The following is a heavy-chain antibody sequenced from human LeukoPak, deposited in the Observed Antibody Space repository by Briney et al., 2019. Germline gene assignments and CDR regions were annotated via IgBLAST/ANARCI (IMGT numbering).Heavy chain of an antibody. J-gene: IGHJ4*02. CDR2: IYSGGTT. V-gene: IGHV3-53*01. D-gene: IGHD3-22*01. CDR3: ARMLISSGYYVDY. Sequence: GGSLRLSCAASGSPVSGYYMSWVRQAPGKGLEWVSVIYSGGTTYYADSVKGRFTISRDDSKNTLYLQMNSQRAEDTAVYYCARMLISSGYYVDYWGQGTLVTVSS. CDR1: GSPVSGYY.